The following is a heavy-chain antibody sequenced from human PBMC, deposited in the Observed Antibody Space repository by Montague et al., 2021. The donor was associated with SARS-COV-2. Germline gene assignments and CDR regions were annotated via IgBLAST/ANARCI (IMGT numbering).Heavy chain of an antibody. Sequence: SETLSLTCTVSSGSISNYYWSWIRQPPGKGLEWIGFISQTESTXXXPSXEGRVAISIDTSKSQFSLRVRSVTAADTAVYYCARSVQFAYGLDVWGQGTTVTISS. CDR2: ISQTEST. V-gene: IGHV4-59*08. CDR3: ARSVQFAYGLDV. J-gene: IGHJ6*02. D-gene: IGHD3-16*01. CDR1: SGSISNYY.